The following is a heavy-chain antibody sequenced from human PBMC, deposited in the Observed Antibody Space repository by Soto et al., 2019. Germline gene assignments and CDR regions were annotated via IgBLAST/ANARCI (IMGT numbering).Heavy chain of an antibody. Sequence: EVQLVESGGGLVQPGGSLRLSCAASEFSFSTYWMSWVRQAPGKGLEWVAIIKQDGSEQLYVDSVKGRFTISRDNAKKALYLQLNSLRDDDTAVYYCAGDRGWLIRHCGQGTLVTVSS. V-gene: IGHV3-7*04. CDR2: IKQDGSEQ. D-gene: IGHD6-19*01. J-gene: IGHJ4*02. CDR1: EFSFSTYW. CDR3: AGDRGWLIRH.